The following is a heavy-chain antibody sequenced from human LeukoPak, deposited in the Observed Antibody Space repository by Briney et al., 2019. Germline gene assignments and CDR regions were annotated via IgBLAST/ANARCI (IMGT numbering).Heavy chain of an antibody. V-gene: IGHV3-53*01. J-gene: IGHJ4*02. Sequence: GGSVRLSCAASGFTVSCKHMSWVRQAQGKGLEWVSIIYSGGTTYYADSVKGRFTISRDNSKNTLYLQMNSLKVEDTAVYYCARDSPIAVAGTYDYWGQGTLVTVSS. CDR1: GFTVSCKH. CDR3: ARDSPIAVAGTYDY. CDR2: IYSGGTT. D-gene: IGHD6-19*01.